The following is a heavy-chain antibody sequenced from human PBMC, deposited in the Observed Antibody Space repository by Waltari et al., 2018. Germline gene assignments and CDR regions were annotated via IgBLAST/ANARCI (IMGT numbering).Heavy chain of an antibody. CDR2: IKQDGSVK. V-gene: IGHV3-7*01. CDR1: GFTFSTHW. Sequence: EVQLVESGGGLVQPGGSLRLSCAASGFTFSTHWMSWVRQAPGKGLEWVATIKQDGSVKDYVDSVKGRFTISRDNAKNSVYLQMNSLGVEDTAVYYCARSRKSRPRYFDYWGQGTLVTVSS. CDR3: ARSRKSRPRYFDY. J-gene: IGHJ4*02.